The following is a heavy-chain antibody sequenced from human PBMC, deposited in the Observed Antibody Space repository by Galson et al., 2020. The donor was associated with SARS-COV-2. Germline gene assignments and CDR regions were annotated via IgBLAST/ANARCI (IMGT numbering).Heavy chain of an antibody. D-gene: IGHD2-2*01. CDR3: ARDYCSSTRCLPADYYGMDV. CDR2: IFSNDEK. CDR1: GFSLSNARMG. V-gene: IGHV2-26*01. Sequence: FGPTLVKPTETLTLTCTVSGFSLSNARMGVSWIRQPPGKALEWLAHIFSNDEKSYSTSLKSRLTISKDTSKSQVVLTMTNMDPVDTATYYCARDYCSSTRCLPADYYGMDVWGQGTTVTVSS. J-gene: IGHJ6*02.